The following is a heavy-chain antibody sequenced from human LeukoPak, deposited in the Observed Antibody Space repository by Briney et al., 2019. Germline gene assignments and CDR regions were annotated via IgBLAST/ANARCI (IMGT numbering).Heavy chain of an antibody. V-gene: IGHV3-7*01. J-gene: IGHJ4*02. Sequence: GGSLRLSCAASGFTFSTYWMSWVRQAPGKGLEWVANVKQDGSEKYYVDSVKGRFTISRDNAKNSLYLQMSSLRADDTAVYYCARDLPTGSDYFDYWGQGTLVTVSS. CDR1: GFTFSTYW. D-gene: IGHD6-6*01. CDR2: VKQDGSEK. CDR3: ARDLPTGSDYFDY.